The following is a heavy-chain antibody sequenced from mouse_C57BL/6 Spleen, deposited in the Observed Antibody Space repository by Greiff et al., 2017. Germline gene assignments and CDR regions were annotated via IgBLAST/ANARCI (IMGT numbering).Heavy chain of an antibody. CDR2: IYPGDGDT. V-gene: IGHV1-82*01. CDR1: GYAFSSSW. D-gene: IGHD1-1*01. Sequence: VMLVESGPELVKPGASVKISCKASGYAFSSSWMNWVKQRPGKGLEWIGRIYPGDGDTNYNGKFKGKATLTADKSSSTAYMQLSSLTSEDSAVYFCARWSYYYGSDYWGQGTTLTVSS. J-gene: IGHJ2*01. CDR3: ARWSYYYGSDY.